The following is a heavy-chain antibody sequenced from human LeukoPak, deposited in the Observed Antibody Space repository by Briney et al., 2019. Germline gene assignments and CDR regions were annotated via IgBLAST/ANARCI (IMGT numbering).Heavy chain of an antibody. CDR2: IYYSGST. CDR1: GGSISSYY. CDR3: ARGAFGTVTLYYYYYYMDV. Sequence: PSETLSLTCTVSGGSISSYYWSWIRQPPGKGLEWIGYIYYSGSTNYNPSLKSRVTISVDTSKNQFSLKLSSVTAADTAVYYCARGAFGTVTLYYYYYYMDVWGKGTTVTVSS. V-gene: IGHV4-59*01. J-gene: IGHJ6*03. D-gene: IGHD3-16*01.